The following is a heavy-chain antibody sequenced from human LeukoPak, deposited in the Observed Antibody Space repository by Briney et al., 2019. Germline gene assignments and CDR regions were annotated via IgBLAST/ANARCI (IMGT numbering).Heavy chain of an antibody. J-gene: IGHJ6*02. V-gene: IGHV3-23*01. CDR3: AKAYVDSSFYGMDV. CDR1: GFTYSSYT. D-gene: IGHD6-19*01. CDR2: ISNIGGNT. Sequence: GGSLRLSCAASGFTYSSYTMRWAHQAPGKGLEWVAGISNIGGNTEYADSVKDRFIISRDNSQNTLSLQMNNLRVDDTAIYYCAKAYVDSSFYGMDVWGQGTTVIVSS.